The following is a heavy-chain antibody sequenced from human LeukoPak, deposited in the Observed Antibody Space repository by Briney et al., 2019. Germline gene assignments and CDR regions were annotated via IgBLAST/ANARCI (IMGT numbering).Heavy chain of an antibody. Sequence: TSSETLSLTCAVYGGSFSGYYWSWIRQPPGKGLEWIGEINHSGSTYYNPSPKSRVTISVDTSKNQLSLKLSSVTAADTAVYYCARLVYASGSYAPVSPYDYWGQGTLVTVSS. D-gene: IGHD3-10*01. V-gene: IGHV4-34*01. J-gene: IGHJ4*02. CDR3: ARLVYASGSYAPVSPYDY. CDR1: GGSFSGYY. CDR2: INHSGST.